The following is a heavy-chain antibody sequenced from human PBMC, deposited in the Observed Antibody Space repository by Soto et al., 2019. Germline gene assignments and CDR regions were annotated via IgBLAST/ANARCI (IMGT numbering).Heavy chain of an antibody. CDR2: FESGGSI. D-gene: IGHD2-21*02. CDR3: ARAGVTPDFFDY. V-gene: IGHV3-53*01. CDR1: GFSVRTNY. Sequence: GVSLRLSCAASGFSVRTNYMSWVRQAPGKGLEWVSVFESGGSIYYADSVKGRFIISRDYARNTVDLQLNSLRADDTAVYYCARAGVTPDFFDYWGQGTLVTVSS. J-gene: IGHJ4*02.